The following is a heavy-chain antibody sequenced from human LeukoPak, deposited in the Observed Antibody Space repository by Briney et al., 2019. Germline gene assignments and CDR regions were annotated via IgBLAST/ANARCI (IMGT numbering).Heavy chain of an antibody. D-gene: IGHD6-19*01. CDR1: GYTFSSYG. J-gene: IGHJ4*02. CDR2: SNPYKGDS. Sequence: ASVKVSCKTSGYTFSSYGVDWVRQAPGQGLEWMGWSNPYKGDSKFAEKFQGRVTMTTDTSTSTAFMELRSLRSDDTGVYYCARVSYNTGWNGDYWGQGTLVTVSS. V-gene: IGHV1-18*01. CDR3: ARVSYNTGWNGDY.